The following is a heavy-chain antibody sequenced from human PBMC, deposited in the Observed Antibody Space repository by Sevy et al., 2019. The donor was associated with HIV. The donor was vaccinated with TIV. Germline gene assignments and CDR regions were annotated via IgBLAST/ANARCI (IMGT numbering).Heavy chain of an antibody. V-gene: IGHV3-48*02. D-gene: IGHD2-8*01. CDR1: GFTFSSYS. CDR3: AREFCTNGVCLYNDAFDI. CDR2: ISSSSSTI. Sequence: GGSLRLSCAASGFTFSSYSMNWVRQAPGKGLEWVSYISSSSSTIYYADSVKGRFTISRDNAKNSLYLQMNSLRDEDTAVYYCAREFCTNGVCLYNDAFDIWGPGTMVTVSS. J-gene: IGHJ3*02.